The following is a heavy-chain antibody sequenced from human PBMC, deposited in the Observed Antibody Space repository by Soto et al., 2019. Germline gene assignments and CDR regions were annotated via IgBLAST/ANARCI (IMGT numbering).Heavy chain of an antibody. CDR2: ISGSGGST. D-gene: IGHD6-6*01. CDR1: GFTFSSYA. Sequence: GGSLRLSCAASGFTFSSYAMSWVRQAPGKGLEWVSAISGSGGSTYYADFVKGRFTISRDNSKNTLYLQMNSLRAEDTAVYYCAKGSIAIAARNYYYGMDVWGQGTTVTSP. J-gene: IGHJ6*02. CDR3: AKGSIAIAARNYYYGMDV. V-gene: IGHV3-23*01.